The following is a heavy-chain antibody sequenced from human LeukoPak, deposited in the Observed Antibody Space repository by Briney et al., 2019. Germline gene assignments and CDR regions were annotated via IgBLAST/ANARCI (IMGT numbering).Heavy chain of an antibody. Sequence: ASVKVSCKASGYTFTGYYMHWVRQAPGQGLEWMGWINPNSGNTGYAQKFQGRVTMTSDTSINTAYMELSSLRSEDTAVYYCAREPRRFGDWGQGTLVTVSS. D-gene: IGHD3-10*01. V-gene: IGHV1-8*02. CDR1: GYTFTGYY. CDR3: AREPRRFGD. CDR2: INPNSGNT. J-gene: IGHJ4*02.